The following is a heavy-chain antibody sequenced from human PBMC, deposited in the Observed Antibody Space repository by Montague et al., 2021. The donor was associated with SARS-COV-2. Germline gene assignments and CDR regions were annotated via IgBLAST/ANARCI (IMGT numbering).Heavy chain of an antibody. CDR2: ISYDGSNK. J-gene: IGHJ6*02. CDR3: AREWDDITRPAHYGMDF. D-gene: IGHD3-16*01. Sequence: SLRLSCAASLFTFSNYAMHWVRQAPGKGLEWVALISYDGSNKYYADSVKGRFAISRDNSKNTLYLRMNSLRAEDTGLYYCAREWDDITRPAHYGMDFWGQGTTVTVSS. V-gene: IGHV3-30*09. CDR1: LFTFSNYA.